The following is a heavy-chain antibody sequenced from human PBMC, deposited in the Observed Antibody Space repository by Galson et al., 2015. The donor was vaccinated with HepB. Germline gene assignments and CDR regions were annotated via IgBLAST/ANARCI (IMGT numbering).Heavy chain of an antibody. CDR1: GFTFSAYA. J-gene: IGHJ4*02. Sequence: SLRLSCAASGFTFSAYAMHWVRQAPGKGLEWVALVSSDESNKYYADSVRGRFTISRDNSRNTVYLQMNSLRAEDSAVYYCARDPGRGVATTSSRTGRAPDDYWGRGILVTVSS. CDR3: ARDPGRGVATTSSRTGRAPDDY. D-gene: IGHD3-10*01. V-gene: IGHV3-30*04. CDR2: VSSDESNK.